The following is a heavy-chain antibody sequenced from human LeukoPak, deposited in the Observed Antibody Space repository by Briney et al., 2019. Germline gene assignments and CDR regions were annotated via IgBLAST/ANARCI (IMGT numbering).Heavy chain of an antibody. V-gene: IGHV4-34*01. CDR2: INHSGST. CDR3: ARGGPTVAY. D-gene: IGHD2-21*02. J-gene: IGHJ4*02. Sequence: SETLSLTCAVYGGSFSGYYWSWIRQPPGKGLEWIGEINHSGSTNYNPSLKSRVTISVDTSKNQFSLKLSSVTAADTAVYYCARGGPTVAYWGQGTLVTVSS. CDR1: GGSFSGYY.